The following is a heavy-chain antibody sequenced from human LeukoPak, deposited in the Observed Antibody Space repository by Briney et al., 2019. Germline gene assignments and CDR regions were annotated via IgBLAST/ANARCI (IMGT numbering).Heavy chain of an antibody. D-gene: IGHD1-26*01. CDR1: GFTFSSYS. CDR2: ISSSSNTI. Sequence: HPGGSLRLSCAASGFTFSSYSMNWVRQAPGKGLERVSYISSSSNTIYYADSVKGRFTISRDNAKNSLYLQMNSLRAEDTAVYYCGRGNSGSPETPDYWGQGTLVTVSS. J-gene: IGHJ4*02. V-gene: IGHV3-48*01. CDR3: GRGNSGSPETPDY.